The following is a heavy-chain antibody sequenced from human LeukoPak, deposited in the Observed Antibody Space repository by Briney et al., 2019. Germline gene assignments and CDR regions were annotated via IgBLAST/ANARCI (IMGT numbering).Heavy chain of an antibody. D-gene: IGHD6-13*01. CDR2: IRYDGSNK. J-gene: IGHJ4*02. Sequence: GGSLRLSCAASGFTFSSYGMHWVRQAPGKGLEWVAFIRYDGSNKYYADSVKGRFTISRDNSKNTLYLQMNSLRAEDTAVYYCAKGTGYSSSWYYFDYWGQGTLVTVSP. CDR1: GFTFSSYG. CDR3: AKGTGYSSSWYYFDY. V-gene: IGHV3-30*02.